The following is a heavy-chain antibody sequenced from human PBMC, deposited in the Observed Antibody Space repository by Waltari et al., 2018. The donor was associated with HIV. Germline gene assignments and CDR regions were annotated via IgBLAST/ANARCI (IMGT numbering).Heavy chain of an antibody. CDR2: FIPIFGTP. V-gene: IGHV1-69*01. CDR3: ARRFTWNKSYYYYGLAV. J-gene: IGHJ6*02. CDR1: GGIFSSNG. D-gene: IGHD3-10*01. Sequence: QVQLVQSGAELKKPGSSVKVSCRASGGIFSSNGITWVRQAPGQGLEWMGGFIPIFGTPNYAQKFQGRVTITADESTGTAYMELRSLRSEDTAVYYCARRFTWNKSYYYYGLAVWGQGTTVT.